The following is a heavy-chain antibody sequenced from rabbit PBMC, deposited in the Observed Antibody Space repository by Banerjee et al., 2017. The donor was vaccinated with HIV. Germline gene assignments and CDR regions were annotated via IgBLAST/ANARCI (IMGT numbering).Heavy chain of an antibody. Sequence: EESGGDLVQPEGSLTLTCKASGLDFSSSYWICWVRQAPGKGLEWIACIYTGGSGYTYYANWAKGRFTISKTSSTTVTLQMTSLTAADTATYFCARDSTGWGARYYGMDLWGPGTLVTVS. CDR2: IYTGGSGYT. D-gene: IGHD4-1*01. CDR3: ARDSTGWGARYYGMDL. J-gene: IGHJ6*01. V-gene: IGHV1S45*01. CDR1: GLDFSSSYW.